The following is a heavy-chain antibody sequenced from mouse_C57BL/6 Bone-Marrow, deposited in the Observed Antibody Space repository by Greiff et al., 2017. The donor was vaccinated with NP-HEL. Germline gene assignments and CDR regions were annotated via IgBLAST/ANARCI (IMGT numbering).Heavy chain of an antibody. CDR1: GYTFTDYE. D-gene: IGHD2-4*01. Sequence: QVQLQQSGAELVRPGASVTLSCKASGYTFTDYEMHWVKQTPVHGLEWIGAIDPETGGTAYNQKFKGKAILTADKSSSTAYMELRSLTSEDSAVYYCTRDDCDVGAWFAYWGQGTLVTVSA. J-gene: IGHJ3*01. CDR3: TRDDCDVGAWFAY. V-gene: IGHV1-15*01. CDR2: IDPETGGT.